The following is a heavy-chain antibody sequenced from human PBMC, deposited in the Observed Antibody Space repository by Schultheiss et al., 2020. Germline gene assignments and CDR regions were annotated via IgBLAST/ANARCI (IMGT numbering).Heavy chain of an antibody. J-gene: IGHJ3*01. V-gene: IGHV4-34*01. CDR1: GGSFTNYY. Sequence: SETLSLTCGVYGGSFTNYYWSWIRQPPGEGLEWIGVIYYSGSTYYSPSLKSRVTISVDTSKSQFSLEMTSVTAADTAVYYCASIRNHNAAFDVWGQGTVVTVSS. CDR2: IYYSGST. CDR3: ASIRNHNAAFDV. D-gene: IGHD1-14*01.